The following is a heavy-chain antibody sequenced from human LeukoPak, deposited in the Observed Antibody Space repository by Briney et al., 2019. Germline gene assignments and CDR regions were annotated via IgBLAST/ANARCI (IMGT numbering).Heavy chain of an antibody. CDR2: INHSGST. D-gene: IGHD5-12*01. V-gene: IGHV4-34*01. J-gene: IGHJ4*02. Sequence: SETLSLTCAVYGGSFSGYYWSWIRQPPGKGLEWIGEINHSGSTNYNPSLKSRVTISVDTSKNQFSLKLGSVTAADTAVYYCARQGYSGYEDWGQGTLVTVSS. CDR3: ARQGYSGYED. CDR1: GGSFSGYY.